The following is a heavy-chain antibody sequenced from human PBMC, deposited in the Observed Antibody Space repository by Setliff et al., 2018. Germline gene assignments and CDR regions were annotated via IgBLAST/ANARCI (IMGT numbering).Heavy chain of an antibody. CDR3: TTDRAACSGSSCYNGFDV. Sequence: PGESLKISCAASGFTFSYAWMHWARQAPGKGLEWVGRSKSKTAGGAIDYAAPVKGRFTISRDDSKNTLYLQMSSLKTEDTAMYYCTTDRAACSGSSCYNGFDVWGQGTMVT. V-gene: IGHV3-15*07. J-gene: IGHJ3*01. CDR2: SKSKTAGGAI. D-gene: IGHD2-2*02. CDR1: GFTFSYAW.